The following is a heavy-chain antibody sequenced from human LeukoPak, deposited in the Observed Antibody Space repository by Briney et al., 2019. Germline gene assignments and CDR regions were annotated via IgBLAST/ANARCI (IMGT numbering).Heavy chain of an antibody. D-gene: IGHD2-21*01. CDR3: AKDNPRLGIVVWLSSGVAC. V-gene: IGHV3-21*06. CDR1: GFNFGSYT. J-gene: IGHJ4*02. Sequence: GGSLRLSSLGSGFNFGSYTMNWVRQAPGKGLEWVSTINSRGSDTYYADAVKGRFNITRDNAKNSLYLEMRRLRAEDTAVYYCAKDNPRLGIVVWLSSGVACWGKGALVTVSS. CDR2: INSRGSDT.